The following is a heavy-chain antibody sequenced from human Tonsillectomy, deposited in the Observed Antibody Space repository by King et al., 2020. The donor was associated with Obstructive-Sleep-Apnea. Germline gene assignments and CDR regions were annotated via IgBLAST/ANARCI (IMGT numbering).Heavy chain of an antibody. CDR2: IYHSGST. D-gene: IGHD4-17*01. Sequence: VQLQESGPGLVKPSGTLSLTCAVSGGSISNSNWWSWVRQPPGKGLEWIGEIYHSGSTNYNPSLKSRVTISVDKSRNQFSLNLISVTAADTAVYYCARNNYGDSRRDFDYWGQGTLVTVSS. CDR3: ARNNYGDSRRDFDY. CDR1: GGSISNSNW. V-gene: IGHV4-4*02. J-gene: IGHJ4*02.